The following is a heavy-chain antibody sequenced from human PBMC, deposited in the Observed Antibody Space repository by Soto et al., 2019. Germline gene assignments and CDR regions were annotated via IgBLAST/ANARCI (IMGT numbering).Heavy chain of an antibody. CDR1: GDNFKKNV. CDR3: ARGSFRPPAIDG. J-gene: IGHJ6*01. D-gene: IGHD3-10*01. Sequence: QVQLMQSGTEIKKPGSSVKVSCKTSGDNFKKNVFTWVRQAPGQGLEWMGGTIPALGKTHYIEKFQGRVTNTVDDGTRTVYKEVRDLKTEGPAIFFCARGSFRPPAIDGRGQGAPGTVSS. CDR2: TIPALGKT. V-gene: IGHV1-69*01.